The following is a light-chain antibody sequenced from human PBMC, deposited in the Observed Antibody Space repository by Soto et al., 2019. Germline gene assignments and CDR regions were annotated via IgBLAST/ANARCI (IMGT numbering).Light chain of an antibody. CDR3: QTWGTGVVV. Sequence: QPVLTQTPSASASLGASVKLTCTLSSGHSSYAIAWHQQQPEKGPRYLMKLNSDGSHSKGDGNPDRFSGSSSGAERYLTISSLQSEDEADYYCQTWGTGVVVFGGGTKLTVL. V-gene: IGLV4-69*01. J-gene: IGLJ2*01. CDR1: SGHSSYA. CDR2: LNSDGSH.